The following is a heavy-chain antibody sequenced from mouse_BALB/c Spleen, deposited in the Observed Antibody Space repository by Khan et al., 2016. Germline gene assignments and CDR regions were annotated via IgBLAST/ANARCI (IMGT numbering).Heavy chain of an antibody. CDR3: ARRVRWYFDV. V-gene: IGHV9-2-1*01. Sequence: QIQLVQSGPELKKPGETVKISCKASGYTFTDYSMHWVKQAPGKGLKWMGWRNTETGEPTYADDFRGRFAFSLETSASTAYLQIHNLKTEDTATYLCARRVRWYFDVWGAGTTVTVSS. D-gene: IGHD2-14*01. CDR2: RNTETGEP. J-gene: IGHJ1*01. CDR1: GYTFTDYS.